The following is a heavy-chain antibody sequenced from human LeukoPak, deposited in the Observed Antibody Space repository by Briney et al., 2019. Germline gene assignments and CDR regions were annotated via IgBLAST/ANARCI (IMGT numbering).Heavy chain of an antibody. CDR3: ARGVSSEEDFWSGYPSYYYYMDV. V-gene: IGHV1-69*04. D-gene: IGHD3-3*01. CDR2: IIPILGIA. Sequence: SVKVSCKASGGTFSSYAISWVRQAPGQGLEWMGRIIPILGIANYAQKFQGRVTITADKSTSTAYMELSSLRSEDTAVYYCARGVSSEEDFWSGYPSYYYYMDVWGKGTTVTVSS. J-gene: IGHJ6*03. CDR1: GGTFSSYA.